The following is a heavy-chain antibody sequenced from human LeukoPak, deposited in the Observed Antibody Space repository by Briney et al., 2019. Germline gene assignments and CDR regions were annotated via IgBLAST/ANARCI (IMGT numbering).Heavy chain of an antibody. CDR2: TSYDGSNN. D-gene: IGHD5-18*01. J-gene: IGHJ4*02. CDR3: ARALYSYVSGSNFDY. CDR1: GFTFNRHG. V-gene: IGHV3-30*03. Sequence: PGGSLRLSCAASGFTFNRHGMNWVRQAPGKGLEWVAVTSYDGSNNYYSESVKGRFTISRDNSKNTVSLQMNSLRADDTAVYYCARALYSYVSGSNFDYWGQGTLVTVSS.